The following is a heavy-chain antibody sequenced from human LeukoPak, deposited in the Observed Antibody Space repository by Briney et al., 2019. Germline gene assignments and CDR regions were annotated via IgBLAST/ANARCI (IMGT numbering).Heavy chain of an antibody. Sequence: PSETLSLTCAVSGGSISSGGYSWSWIRQPPGKGLEWIGYIYHSGSTNYNPSLKSRVTISVDTSRNQFSLKLSSVTAADTAVYYCARGGYSSSWWYYYGMDVWGQGTTVTVSS. V-gene: IGHV4-30-2*01. J-gene: IGHJ6*02. D-gene: IGHD6-13*01. CDR2: IYHSGST. CDR1: GGSISSGGYS. CDR3: ARGGYSSSWWYYYGMDV.